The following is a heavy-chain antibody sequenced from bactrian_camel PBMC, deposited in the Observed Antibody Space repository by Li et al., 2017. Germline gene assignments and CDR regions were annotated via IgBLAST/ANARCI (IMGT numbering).Heavy chain of an antibody. Sequence: VQLVESGGGLVQPGGSLVLSCAASGFTFSTYAMSWVRQAPGKGLEWVSLISSSGGSTLYADSVKGRFTISRDNAKNTLYLQMSSLKTEDTAVYYCATAHRLWVPYNYWGQGTQVTVS. CDR3: ATAHRLWVPYNY. CDR2: ISSSGGST. D-gene: IGHD3*01. J-gene: IGHJ4*01. CDR1: GFTFSTYA. V-gene: IGHV3S31*01.